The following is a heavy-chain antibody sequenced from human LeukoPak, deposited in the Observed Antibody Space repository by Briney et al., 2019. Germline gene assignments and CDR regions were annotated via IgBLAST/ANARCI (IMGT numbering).Heavy chain of an antibody. CDR3: TRASGLTGYDLLDY. CDR2: IKNDGSEK. Sequence: GGSLRLSCAASGFPFSTYWITWVRQAPGKGLEWVANIKNDGSEKYYVDSVKGRFTISRDNAENSLFLQMNSLRVEDTAIYYCTRASGLTGYDLLDYWGQGTLVTVSS. J-gene: IGHJ4*02. D-gene: IGHD5-12*01. V-gene: IGHV3-7*01. CDR1: GFPFSTYW.